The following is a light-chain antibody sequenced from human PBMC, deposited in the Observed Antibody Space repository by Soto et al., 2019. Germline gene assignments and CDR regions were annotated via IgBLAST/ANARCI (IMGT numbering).Light chain of an antibody. V-gene: IGKV3-15*01. J-gene: IGKJ1*01. CDR1: HSVSSN. CDR3: HQYINSPWT. CDR2: GAS. Sequence: RATLSCRASHSVSSNLAWYQQKPGQAPRLLIYGASTRATGIPARFSGSGSGTEFTLTISSLQSEDFAVYYCHQYINSPWTFGRGTKVDIK.